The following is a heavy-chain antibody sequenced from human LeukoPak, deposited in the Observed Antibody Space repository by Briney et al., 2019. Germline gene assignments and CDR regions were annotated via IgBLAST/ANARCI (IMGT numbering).Heavy chain of an antibody. V-gene: IGHV3-23*01. CDR2: ISGSGGST. Sequence: GGSLRLSCAASGFTFSSYAMSWVRQAPGKGLEWVSAISGSGGSTYYADSVKGRFTISRYNSKNTLYLQMNSLRAKDTDVYYCAKDRISFVVDNWFDPWGQGTLVTVSS. CDR1: GFTFSSYA. CDR3: AKDRISFVVDNWFDP. D-gene: IGHD2-21*01. J-gene: IGHJ5*02.